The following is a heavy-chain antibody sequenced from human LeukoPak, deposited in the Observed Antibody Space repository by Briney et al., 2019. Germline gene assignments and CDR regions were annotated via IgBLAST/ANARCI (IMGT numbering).Heavy chain of an antibody. CDR2: ISSSGNT. CDR1: GFTLGRSA. V-gene: IGHV3-23*01. D-gene: IGHD5-24*01. J-gene: IGHJ4*02. CDR3: VKGRMSEDGLDF. Sequence: GGSLRLSCEASGFTLGRSAMTWVRQTPGKGLEWFSSISSSGNTYYADSVKGQFTISRDNSKNLVNLQMNSLRAEDTAIYYCVKGRMSEDGLDFWGQGSLVTVSP.